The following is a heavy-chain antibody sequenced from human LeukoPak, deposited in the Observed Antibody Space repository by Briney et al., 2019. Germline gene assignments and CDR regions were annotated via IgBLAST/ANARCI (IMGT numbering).Heavy chain of an antibody. CDR3: AKRKPRGVYGDYENYFDY. D-gene: IGHD4-17*01. J-gene: IGHJ4*02. Sequence: GGSLRLSCAASGFTFSSYAMSWVRQAPGKGLEWVSAISGSGGSTYYADSVKGRFTISRDNSKNTLYLQMNSLRAEDTAVYYCAKRKPRGVYGDYENYFDYWGQGTLVTVSS. CDR1: GFTFSSYA. V-gene: IGHV3-23*01. CDR2: ISGSGGST.